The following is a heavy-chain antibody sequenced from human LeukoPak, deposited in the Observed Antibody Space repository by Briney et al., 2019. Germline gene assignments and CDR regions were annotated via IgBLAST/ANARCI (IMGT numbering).Heavy chain of an antibody. V-gene: IGHV4-39*01. D-gene: IGHD3/OR15-3a*01. Sequence: SETLSLTCTVSGGSISSALYHWGWIRQPPGKNLEWLGSVYYTGSTHNNPPLKSRVTISVDTSKNQFSLNLSSVTAADTAVYYCARQEIGLRSFDPWGQGTLVTVSS. CDR3: ARQEIGLRSFDP. CDR2: VYYTGST. J-gene: IGHJ5*02. CDR1: GGSISSALYH.